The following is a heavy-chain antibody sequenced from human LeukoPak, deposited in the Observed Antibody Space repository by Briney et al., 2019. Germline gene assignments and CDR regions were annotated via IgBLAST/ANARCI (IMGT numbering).Heavy chain of an antibody. CDR2: FSGSGGST. D-gene: IGHD4/OR15-4a*01. Sequence: GGSLRLSCAASGFTFSSYAMSWVRQAPGKGLEWVSAFSGSGGSTYYADSVKGRFTISRDNSKNTLYLQMNNLRAEDTAVYYCARRAGAYSHPYDYWGQGTLVTVSS. CDR1: GFTFSSYA. CDR3: ARRAGAYSHPYDY. J-gene: IGHJ4*02. V-gene: IGHV3-23*01.